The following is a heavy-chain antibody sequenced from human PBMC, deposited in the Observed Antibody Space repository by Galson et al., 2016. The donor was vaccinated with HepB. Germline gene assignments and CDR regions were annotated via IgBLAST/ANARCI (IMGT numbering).Heavy chain of an antibody. J-gene: IGHJ4*02. CDR3: TKDGDSTGYYYSKFN. D-gene: IGHD3-22*01. CDR1: GFTFSNYA. Sequence: SLRLSCAAAGFTFSNYAMSWVRQAPGKGLEWVSTISGSGGSTYYADSGKGRFTISRDKSKNTLYLQMNSLRAEDTAVYYCTKDGDSTGYYYSKFNWGQGTLVTVSS. V-gene: IGHV3-23*01. CDR2: ISGSGGST.